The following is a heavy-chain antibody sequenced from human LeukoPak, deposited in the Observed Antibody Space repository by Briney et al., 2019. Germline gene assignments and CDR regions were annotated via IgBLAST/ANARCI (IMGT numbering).Heavy chain of an antibody. J-gene: IGHJ4*02. CDR3: ARGFGGYYSFDY. D-gene: IGHD3-3*01. CDR2: IYYNGNT. CDR1: GDSISIYY. V-gene: IGHV4-59*01. Sequence: PSETLSLTCTVSGDSISIYYWNWIRQPPGKGLEWIGYIYYNGNTNYNPSLKSRVTISVDTSKNQFSLKLTSVTAADTAVYYCARGFGGYYSFDYWGQGTLVTVSS.